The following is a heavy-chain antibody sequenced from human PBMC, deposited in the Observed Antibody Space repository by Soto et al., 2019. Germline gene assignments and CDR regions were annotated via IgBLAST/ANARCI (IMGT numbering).Heavy chain of an antibody. CDR2: INAGNGNT. CDR3: ARARRESSTLRYGMDV. CDR1: GYTFTSYA. V-gene: IGHV1-3*01. D-gene: IGHD2-2*01. Sequence: QVQLVQSGAEVKKPGASVKVSCKASGYTFTSYAMHWVRQAPGQRLEWMGWINAGNGNTKYSQKFQGRVTITRDTPARTDYMELSRLGSEDTAVYYCARARRESSTLRYGMDVWGQGTTVTVSS. J-gene: IGHJ6*02.